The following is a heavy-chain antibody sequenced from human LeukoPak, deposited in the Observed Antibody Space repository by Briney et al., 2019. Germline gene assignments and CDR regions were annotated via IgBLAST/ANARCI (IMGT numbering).Heavy chain of an antibody. J-gene: IGHJ6*04. D-gene: IGHD3-10*02. CDR1: GFTFSSYA. Sequence: GGSLRLSCAASGFTFSSYAMHWVRQAPGKGLEWVAFIGFDGSDHSYADSVKGRFTISRDNSKNTLYLQMNSLRAEDTAVYYCAELGITMIGGVWGKGTTVTISS. CDR2: IGFDGSDH. CDR3: AELGITMIGGV. V-gene: IGHV3-30*02.